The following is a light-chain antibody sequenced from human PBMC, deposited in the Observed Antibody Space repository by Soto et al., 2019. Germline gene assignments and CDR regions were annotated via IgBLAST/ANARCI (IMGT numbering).Light chain of an antibody. J-gene: IGLJ1*01. CDR2: TDN. Sequence: QSVLTQQPTASGTAGQMVTIACSGVSSNIGINTLTWYQQLPGTAPKVLIYTDNERPSGVPDRFSGSKSGTSASLAINGLQSGDEADYYCGAWDESLNGYVFGPGTKVTVL. V-gene: IGLV1-44*01. CDR3: GAWDESLNGYV. CDR1: SSNIGINT.